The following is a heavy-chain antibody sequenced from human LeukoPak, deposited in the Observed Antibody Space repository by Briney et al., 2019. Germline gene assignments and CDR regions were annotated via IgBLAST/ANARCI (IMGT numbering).Heavy chain of an antibody. CDR1: GFTFSSYW. CDR2: IKQDGSEK. V-gene: IGHV3-7*01. J-gene: IGHJ4*02. D-gene: IGHD3-22*01. CDR3: ARAGGAYYYDSSGYYPFDY. Sequence: PGGSLRLSCAASGFTFSSYWMSWVRQAPGKGLEWVANIKQDGSEKYYVDSVKGRFTISRDNAKNSLYLQMNSLRAEDTAVYYCARAGGAYYYDSSGYYPFDYWGQGTLVTVSS.